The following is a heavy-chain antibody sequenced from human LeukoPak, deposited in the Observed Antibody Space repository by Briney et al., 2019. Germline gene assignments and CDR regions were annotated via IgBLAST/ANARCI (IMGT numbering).Heavy chain of an antibody. Sequence: ASVKVSCKASGYTFTGYYMHWVRQAPGQGLEWMGWINPNSGGTNYAQKFQGRVTMTRDTSISTAYMELSRLRSDDTAVYYCARARSRFLGLCYFDYWGQGTLVTVSS. V-gene: IGHV1-2*02. CDR2: INPNSGGT. J-gene: IGHJ4*02. CDR1: GYTFTGYY. CDR3: ARARSRFLGLCYFDY. D-gene: IGHD3-16*01.